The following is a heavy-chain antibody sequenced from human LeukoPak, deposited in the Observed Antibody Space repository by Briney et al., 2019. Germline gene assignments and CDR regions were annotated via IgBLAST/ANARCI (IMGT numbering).Heavy chain of an antibody. CDR2: ISYDGSNK. J-gene: IGHJ4*02. D-gene: IGHD6-19*01. CDR3: ARDAPIARGWYYFDY. V-gene: IGHV3-30*04. Sequence: GGSLRLLCGASGFPFNSYAMHWVRQAPGKGLEWVAVISYDGSNKYYADSVKGRFTLSRDNSKNTLYLQMNSLRAEETDVYYCARDAPIARGWYYFDYWGQGTLVTVSS. CDR1: GFPFNSYA.